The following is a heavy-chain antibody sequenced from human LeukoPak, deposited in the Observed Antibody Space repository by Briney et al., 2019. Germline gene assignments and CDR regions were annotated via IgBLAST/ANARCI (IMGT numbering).Heavy chain of an antibody. CDR2: INPNSGGT. D-gene: IGHD3-10*01. V-gene: IGHV1-2*04. CDR3: ARENGSGSYELDY. CDR1: GYTFTGYY. Sequence: VASVKVTCKASGYTFTGYYMHWVRQAPGQGLEWMGWINPNSGGTNYAQKFQGWVTMTRDTSISTAYMELSRLRSDDTAVYYCARENGSGSYELDYWGQGTLVTVSS. J-gene: IGHJ4*02.